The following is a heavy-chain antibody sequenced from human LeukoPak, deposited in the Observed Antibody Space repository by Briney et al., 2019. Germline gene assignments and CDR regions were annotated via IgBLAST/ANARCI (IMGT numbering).Heavy chain of an antibody. D-gene: IGHD6-6*01. CDR2: IYYSGST. CDR3: ARARFSSMYYYYGMDV. CDR1: GGSISSYY. Sequence: SETLSLTCTVSGGSISSYYWSWIRQPPGKGLEWIGYIYYSGSTNYNPSLKSRVTISVDTPKNQFSLKLSSVTAADTAVYYCARARFSSMYYYYGMDVWGQGTTVTVSS. J-gene: IGHJ6*02. V-gene: IGHV4-59*01.